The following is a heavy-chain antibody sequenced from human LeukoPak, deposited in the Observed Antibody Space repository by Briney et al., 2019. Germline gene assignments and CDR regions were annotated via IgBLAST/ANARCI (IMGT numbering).Heavy chain of an antibody. D-gene: IGHD6-6*01. CDR2: IIPIFGTA. Sequence: GASVKVSCKASGYTFTSYDINWVRQATGQGLEWMGGIIPIFGTANYAQKFQGRVTITADESTSTAYMELSSLRSEDTAVYYCARGGTGGSSSLWGYYYYMDVWGKGTTVTVSS. CDR3: ARGGTGGSSSLWGYYYYMDV. J-gene: IGHJ6*03. CDR1: GYTFTSYD. V-gene: IGHV1-69*13.